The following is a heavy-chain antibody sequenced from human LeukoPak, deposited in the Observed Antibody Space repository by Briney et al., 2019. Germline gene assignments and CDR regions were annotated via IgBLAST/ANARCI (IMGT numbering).Heavy chain of an antibody. CDR2: INTDGSST. CDR1: GFTFSSYW. Sequence: GGSLRLSCAASGFTFSSYWMHWVRQAPGKGLVWVSRINTDGSSTSYADSVKGRFSISRDNAKNTLYLQMNSLRAEDTAVYYCARDADTIFGVVDSDAFDIWGQGTMVTVSS. V-gene: IGHV3-74*01. J-gene: IGHJ3*02. D-gene: IGHD3-3*01. CDR3: ARDADTIFGVVDSDAFDI.